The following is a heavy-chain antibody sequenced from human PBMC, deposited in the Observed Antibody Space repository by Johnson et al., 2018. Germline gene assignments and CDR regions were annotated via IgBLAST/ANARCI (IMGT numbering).Heavy chain of an antibody. CDR1: GFTFSSYG. V-gene: IGHV3-30*03. CDR2: ISYDGSNK. J-gene: IGHJ1*01. D-gene: IGHD3-22*01. CDR3: ARDGHTIYDSSGYVPSEYFQH. Sequence: VQLVQSGGGVVQPGRSLRLSCAASGFTFSSYGMHWVRQAPGKGLEWVAVISYDGSNKYYADSVKGRFTISRDNSKNTLYLQMNSLSAEDTAVYYCARDGHTIYDSSGYVPSEYFQHWGQGTLVTVSS.